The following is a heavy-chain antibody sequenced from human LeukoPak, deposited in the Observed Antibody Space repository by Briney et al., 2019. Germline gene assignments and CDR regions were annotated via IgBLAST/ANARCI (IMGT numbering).Heavy chain of an antibody. Sequence: GGSLRLSCAASGFTFSDYCMAWIRQAPGKGLEWVSYIKSSGSPIYYADSVKGRFTVSRDNAKNSLYLQMNSLRAEDTAVYYCARDPDYYESVGYYGYWGQGTLVTVSS. CDR2: IKSSGSPI. CDR1: GFTFSDYC. J-gene: IGHJ4*02. CDR3: ARDPDYYESVGYYGY. V-gene: IGHV3-11*01. D-gene: IGHD3-22*01.